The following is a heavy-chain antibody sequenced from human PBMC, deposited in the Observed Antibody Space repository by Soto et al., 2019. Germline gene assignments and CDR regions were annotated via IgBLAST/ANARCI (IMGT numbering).Heavy chain of an antibody. Sequence: QVQLVQSGAGVKKPGSSVKVSCKASGGTFSNYAISWVRQAPGQGLEWMGAIVPIFGTTYYTQKCQGRATIIADDSTTTAYLVLSSLSSEHTAIYYCARVEAVAGIYNYHGLDVWGQGTAVSVSS. CDR2: IVPIFGTT. V-gene: IGHV1-69*12. CDR3: ARVEAVAGIYNYHGLDV. J-gene: IGHJ6*02. D-gene: IGHD6-19*01. CDR1: GGTFSNYA.